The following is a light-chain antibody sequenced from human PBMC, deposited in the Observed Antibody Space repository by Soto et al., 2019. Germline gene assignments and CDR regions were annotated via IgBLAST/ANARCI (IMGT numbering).Light chain of an antibody. CDR3: QQDSRTPRLT. CDR1: QIVLDSSSNKNF. J-gene: IGKJ4*01. CDR2: WGS. V-gene: IGKV4-1*01. Sequence: DSLMTQSTKSLALSLGERATINCKSSQIVLDSSSNKNFLAWYQQKPGQPPKLLIYWGSTRESGVPDRFSGSGSGTDFTLTISSLQAEDVAVYYCQQDSRTPRLTFAGVT.